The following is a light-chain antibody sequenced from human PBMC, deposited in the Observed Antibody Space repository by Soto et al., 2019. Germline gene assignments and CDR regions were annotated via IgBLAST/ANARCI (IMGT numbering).Light chain of an antibody. V-gene: IGKV3-20*01. J-gene: IGKJ3*01. Sequence: EIVLTHSRCTLALSPVVRASGFCRASQNVSPYLAWYQQKPGQAPRLLIYGASSRATGIPDRFSGGGSETDFTLTISRLEPEDFAVYYCQQYVSSPFPFGPGTKVDI. CDR1: QNVSPY. CDR2: GAS. CDR3: QQYVSSPFP.